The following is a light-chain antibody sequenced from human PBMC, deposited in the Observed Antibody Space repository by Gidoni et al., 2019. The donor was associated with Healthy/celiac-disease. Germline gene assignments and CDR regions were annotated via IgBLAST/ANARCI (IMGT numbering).Light chain of an antibody. Sequence: DIVMTHSPASLAVSLGERATINCKSSQIVLYSSNNKNYLAWYQQKPGQPPKLLIYWASTRESGVPDRFSGSGSGTDFTLTISSLQAEDVAVYYCQQYYSTPQTFGQGTKVEIK. CDR1: QIVLYSSNNKNY. V-gene: IGKV4-1*01. CDR2: WAS. CDR3: QQYYSTPQT. J-gene: IGKJ1*01.